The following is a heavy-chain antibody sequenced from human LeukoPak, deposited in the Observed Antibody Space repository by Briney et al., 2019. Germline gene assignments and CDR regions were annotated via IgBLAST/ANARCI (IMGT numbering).Heavy chain of an antibody. J-gene: IGHJ5*02. Sequence: PSETLSLTCTVSGGSISSGYYYWSWIRQPPGKGLEWIGYIFYSGSTYYNPSLKSRVTISVDTSKNQFSLKLSSVTAADTAVYYCARGEDIVVVPAAMAGVWFDPWGQGTLVTVSS. V-gene: IGHV4-30-4*01. D-gene: IGHD2-2*01. CDR2: IFYSGST. CDR3: ARGEDIVVVPAAMAGVWFDP. CDR1: GGSISSGYYY.